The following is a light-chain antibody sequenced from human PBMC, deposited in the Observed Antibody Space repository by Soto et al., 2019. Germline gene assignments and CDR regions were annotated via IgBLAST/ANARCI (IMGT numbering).Light chain of an antibody. CDR2: GAS. CDR1: QSVSNH. J-gene: IGKJ2*01. Sequence: EIVMTQSPVTLSVSPGERATLSCRASQSVSNHLAWYQQKPGQAPRLLIYGASTRAIGIPARFSGSGSGTEFTLTISSLQSEDFAVYYCQQYNNRPPRTFGQGTKLEIK. V-gene: IGKV3-15*01. CDR3: QQYNNRPPRT.